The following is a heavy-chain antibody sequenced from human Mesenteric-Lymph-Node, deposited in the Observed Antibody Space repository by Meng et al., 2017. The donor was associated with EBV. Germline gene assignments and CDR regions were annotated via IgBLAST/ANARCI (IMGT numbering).Heavy chain of an antibody. CDR2: INHSGST. V-gene: IGHV4-34*01. CDR3: ARGPNYWYFDL. CDR1: GGSFSGYY. Sequence: QLQLPQWGAGLLKPSETLSLTCAVYGGSFSGYYWSWIRQPPGKGLEWIGEINHSGSTNYNPSLKSRVTISVDTSKNQFSLKLSSVTAADTAVYYCARGPNYWYFDLWGRGTLVTVSS. J-gene: IGHJ2*01.